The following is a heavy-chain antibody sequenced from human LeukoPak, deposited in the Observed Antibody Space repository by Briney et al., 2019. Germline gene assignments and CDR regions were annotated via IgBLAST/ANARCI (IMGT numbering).Heavy chain of an antibody. CDR2: VYYSGST. V-gene: IGHV4-59*01. CDR1: GGSISGYY. Sequence: SETLSLTCIVSGGSISGYYWSWIRQPPGKGLEWIGYVYYSGSTNYNPSLKSRLIISVDTSKNQFSLKLTSVTAADTAVYYCARQDCGGDCYPHDYWGQGVLVTVSS. CDR3: ARQDCGGDCYPHDY. J-gene: IGHJ4*02. D-gene: IGHD2-21*02.